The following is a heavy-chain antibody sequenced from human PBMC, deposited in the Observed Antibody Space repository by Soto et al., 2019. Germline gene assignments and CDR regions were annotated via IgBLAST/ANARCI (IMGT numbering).Heavy chain of an antibody. D-gene: IGHD3-10*01. CDR2: IIPMIGTA. Sequence: QVQLVQSGAEAKKPGSSVKVSCKTSGGTFSRYAISWVRQAPGQGLEWMGGIIPMIGTAHYAQKFQGRLTITAAESTRTAYMEQSSLRSEDTAVYYCARGYKYRPGDSWCQGTVVTVSS. V-gene: IGHV1-69*01. CDR1: GGTFSRYA. J-gene: IGHJ4*02. CDR3: ARGYKYRPGDS.